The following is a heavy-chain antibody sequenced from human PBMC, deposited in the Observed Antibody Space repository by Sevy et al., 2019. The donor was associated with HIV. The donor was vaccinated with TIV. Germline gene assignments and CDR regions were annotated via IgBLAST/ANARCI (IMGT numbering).Heavy chain of an antibody. Sequence: GGSLRLSCAAAGFTISDYFMTWIRQAPGKGLEWVSYISSSGDTIYYADSVKGRFTISRDNARNSLYLQMNSLRAEETAVYYCARYHVKDGDLGDYYYSAMDVWGQGTTVTVSS. CDR1: GFTISDYF. CDR3: ARYHVKDGDLGDYYYSAMDV. V-gene: IGHV3-11*01. J-gene: IGHJ6*02. D-gene: IGHD4-17*01. CDR2: ISSSGDTI.